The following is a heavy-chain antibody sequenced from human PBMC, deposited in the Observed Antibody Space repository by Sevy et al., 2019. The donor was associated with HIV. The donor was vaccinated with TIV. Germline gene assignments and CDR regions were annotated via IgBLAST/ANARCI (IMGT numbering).Heavy chain of an antibody. CDR3: ARESIADAGIWYYFDS. CDR2: IWYDGSNK. D-gene: IGHD6-13*01. V-gene: IGHV3-33*01. CDR1: GFAYSGYG. Sequence: GGSLRLSCAAFGFAYSGYGMHWVRQAPGKGLEWVAVIWYDGSNKEYADSVKGRFTISRDNSKTTLYLQMNSLRAEDTAVYYCARESIADAGIWYYFDSWGQGTLVTVSS. J-gene: IGHJ4*02.